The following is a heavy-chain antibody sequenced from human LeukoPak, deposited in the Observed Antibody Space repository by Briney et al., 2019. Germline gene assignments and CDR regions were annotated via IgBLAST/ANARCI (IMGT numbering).Heavy chain of an antibody. J-gene: IGHJ4*02. V-gene: IGHV1-69*13. Sequence: AVKVSCRASGYTFSDYYIHFVRQAPGQGLEWMGGIIPIFGTANYAQKFQGRVTITADESTSTAYMELSSLRSEDTAVYYCARDRDGYNYNYWGQGTLVTVSS. CDR1: GYTFSDYY. D-gene: IGHD5-24*01. CDR3: ARDRDGYNYNY. CDR2: IIPIFGTA.